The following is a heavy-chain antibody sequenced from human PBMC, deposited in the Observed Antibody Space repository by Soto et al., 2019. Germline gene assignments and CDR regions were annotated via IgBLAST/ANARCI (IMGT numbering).Heavy chain of an antibody. CDR3: ARDLSYSSSSLGWFDP. CDR2: INAGNGNT. CDR1: GYTFTSYA. J-gene: IGHJ5*02. V-gene: IGHV1-3*01. D-gene: IGHD6-6*01. Sequence: ASVKVSCKASGYTFTSYAMHWVRQAPGQRLEWMGWINAGNGNTKYSQKFQGRVTITTDTSTSTAYMELSSLRSDDTAVYYCARDLSYSSSSLGWFDPWGQGTLVTVSS.